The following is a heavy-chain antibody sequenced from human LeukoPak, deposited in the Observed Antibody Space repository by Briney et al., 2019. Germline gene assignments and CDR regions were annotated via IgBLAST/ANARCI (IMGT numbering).Heavy chain of an antibody. V-gene: IGHV4-31*02. D-gene: IGHD3-16*02. CDR3: ARAQVDDYVWGSYRLFDY. Sequence: LRLSCAASGFTVSSNYMSWIRQHPGKGLEWIGYIYYSGSTYYNPSLKSRVTISVDTSKNQFSLKLSSVTAADTAVYYCARAQVDDYVWGSYRLFDYWGQGTLVTVSS. CDR2: IYYSGST. CDR1: GFTVSSNY. J-gene: IGHJ4*02.